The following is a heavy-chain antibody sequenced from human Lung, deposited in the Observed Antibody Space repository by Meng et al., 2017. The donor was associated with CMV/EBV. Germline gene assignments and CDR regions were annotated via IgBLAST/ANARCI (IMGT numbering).Heavy chain of an antibody. J-gene: IGHJ6*02. Sequence: SFSGYYGSWIRQPPGKGLEWIGEINHSGSTNYNPSLKSRVTISVDTSKNQFSLKLSSVTAADTAVYYCARDSRITMVRGRYYGMDVWGQGTTVTVSS. D-gene: IGHD3-10*01. CDR3: ARDSRITMVRGRYYGMDV. CDR2: INHSGST. V-gene: IGHV4-34*01. CDR1: SFSGYY.